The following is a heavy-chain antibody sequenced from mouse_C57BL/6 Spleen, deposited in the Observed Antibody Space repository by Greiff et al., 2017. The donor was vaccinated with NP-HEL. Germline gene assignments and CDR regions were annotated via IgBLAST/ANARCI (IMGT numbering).Heavy chain of an antibody. CDR1: GFNIKDDY. CDR2: IDPENGDT. D-gene: IGHD1-1*01. J-gene: IGHJ3*01. V-gene: IGHV14-4*01. CDR3: TSSTTVVATPFAY. Sequence: EVQLQQSGAELVRPGASVKLSCTASGFNIKDDYMHWVKQRPEQGLEWIGWIDPENGDTEYASKFQGKATITADTSSNTAYLQLSSLTSEDTAVYYCTSSTTVVATPFAYWGQGTPVTVSA.